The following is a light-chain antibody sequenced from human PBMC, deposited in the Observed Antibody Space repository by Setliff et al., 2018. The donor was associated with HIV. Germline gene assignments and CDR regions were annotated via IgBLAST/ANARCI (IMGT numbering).Light chain of an antibody. Sequence: QSVLTQPPSASGTPGQRVTISCSGSSSNIGSNHVYWYQQLPGTAPKLLIYRNNQRPSGVPDRFSGSKSGTSASLATSGLRSEDEADYYCAAWDDSLSGGVFGTGTKVTVL. CDR1: SSNIGSNH. CDR3: AAWDDSLSGGV. V-gene: IGLV1-47*01. J-gene: IGLJ1*01. CDR2: RNN.